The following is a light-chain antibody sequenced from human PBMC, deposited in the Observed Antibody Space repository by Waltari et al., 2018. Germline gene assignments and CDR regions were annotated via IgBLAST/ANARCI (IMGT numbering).Light chain of an antibody. CDR1: QGLDTW. CDR2: ATS. J-gene: IGKJ5*01. V-gene: IGKV1-12*01. Sequence: DIQMTQSPSSVSASVGDRITITCRASQGLDTWLAWYQQKPGKAPKLLIYATSHLQSGVPSRFSGSCSGTDFTLTIGNLQPEDFATYFCQQSSSFPVTFGQGTRLEIK. CDR3: QQSSSFPVT.